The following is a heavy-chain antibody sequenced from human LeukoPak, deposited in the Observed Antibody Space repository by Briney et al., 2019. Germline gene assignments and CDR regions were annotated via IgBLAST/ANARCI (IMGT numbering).Heavy chain of an antibody. CDR1: DYTFPNYG. CDR3: ARYPSARSGYYSGFDY. Sequence: ASVKVSCKASDYTFPNYGISWVRQAPGQGLEWIGWINIYDGNTNYAQNLQGRVTMTTDTSTSTAYMELRSLRFDDTAVYYCARYPSARSGYYSGFDYWGQGTLVTVSS. J-gene: IGHJ4*02. D-gene: IGHD3-22*01. CDR2: INIYDGNT. V-gene: IGHV1-18*01.